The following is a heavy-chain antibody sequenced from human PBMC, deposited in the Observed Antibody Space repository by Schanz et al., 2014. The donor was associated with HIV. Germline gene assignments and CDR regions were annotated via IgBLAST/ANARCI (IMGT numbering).Heavy chain of an antibody. Sequence: QVQLVESGGGVVQPGRSLRLSCAGSGFSFDTFGIHWVRQAPGTGLVWLAVISYDGRNKKFANSVKGRFTITRDNSKNTLYLQMNSLRADDTAVYYCAKGWRGYSISSWVDYWGQGSLVTVSS. CDR1: GFSFDTFG. J-gene: IGHJ4*02. V-gene: IGHV3-30*18. CDR3: AKGWRGYSISSWVDY. D-gene: IGHD6-6*01. CDR2: ISYDGRNK.